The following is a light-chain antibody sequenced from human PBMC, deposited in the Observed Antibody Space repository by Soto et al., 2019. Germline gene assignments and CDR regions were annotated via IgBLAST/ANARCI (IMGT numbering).Light chain of an antibody. CDR1: SGSVSTSYY. J-gene: IGLJ2*01. V-gene: IGLV8-61*01. CDR3: VLYMSSGEVV. Sequence: QAVVTQEPSFSVSPGGTVTLTCGLSSGSVSTSYYPSWYQQNPGQAPRALIYSTNTRSSGVPDRFSGSILGNKAALTITGAQADDEWDYYCVLYMSSGEVVFGGGTKLTVL. CDR2: STN.